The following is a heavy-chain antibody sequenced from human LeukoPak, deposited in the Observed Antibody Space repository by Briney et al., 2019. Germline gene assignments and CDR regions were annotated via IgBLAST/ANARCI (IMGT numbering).Heavy chain of an antibody. V-gene: IGHV1-2*02. D-gene: IGHD5-18*01. Sequence: ASVKVSCKASGYTFTGYYMHWVRQAPGQGLEWMGWINPNSGGTNYAQKFQGRVTMTRDTSISTAYMELSRLRSDDTAVYYCARGRGYSYGYHTNELMDVWGKGTTVTVSS. CDR2: INPNSGGT. CDR1: GYTFTGYY. CDR3: ARGRGYSYGYHTNELMDV. J-gene: IGHJ6*03.